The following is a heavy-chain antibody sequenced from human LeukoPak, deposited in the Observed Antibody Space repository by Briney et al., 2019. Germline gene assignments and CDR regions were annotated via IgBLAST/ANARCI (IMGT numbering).Heavy chain of an antibody. V-gene: IGHV1-18*01. CDR2: ISAYNGNT. CDR3: ARVGGRHLRVIIFPDITNWFDP. CDR1: GYTFTSYG. Sequence: ASVKVSCKASGYTFTSYGISWVRQAPGQGLEWMGWISAYNGNTNYAQKLQGRVTMTTDTSTSTAYMELRSLRSDDTAVYYCARVGGRHLRVIIFPDITNWFDPWGQGTLVTVSS. J-gene: IGHJ5*02. D-gene: IGHD3-10*01.